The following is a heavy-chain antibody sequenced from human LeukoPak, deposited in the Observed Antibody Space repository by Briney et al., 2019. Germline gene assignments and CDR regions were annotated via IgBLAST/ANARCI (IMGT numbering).Heavy chain of an antibody. CDR2: ISSSSGTI. CDR3: ARDRPYGTYYYYYMDV. Sequence: GGSLRLSCAAFGSTFRTYSMNWVRQAPGKGLEWVSYISSSSGTIYYADSVKGRFTISRGNAKNSLSLQMNSLRAEDTAVYYCARDRPYGTYYYYYMDVWGKGTTVTVSS. V-gene: IGHV3-48*01. CDR1: GSTFRTYS. J-gene: IGHJ6*03. D-gene: IGHD3-10*01.